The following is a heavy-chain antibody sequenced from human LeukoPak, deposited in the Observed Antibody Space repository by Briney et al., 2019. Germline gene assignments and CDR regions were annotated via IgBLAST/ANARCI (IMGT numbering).Heavy chain of an antibody. CDR3: ARAISSRWGFDY. V-gene: IGHV5-51*01. J-gene: IGHJ4*02. Sequence: GESLKISCKGSGYGFSTYWIGWVRQMPGKGLELMGIIYPGDSDTTYSPSFQGQVTISVDKSISTAYLQWTTLKASDTAMYYCARAISSRWGFDYWGQGSLVTVSS. D-gene: IGHD6-13*01. CDR1: GYGFSTYW. CDR2: IYPGDSDT.